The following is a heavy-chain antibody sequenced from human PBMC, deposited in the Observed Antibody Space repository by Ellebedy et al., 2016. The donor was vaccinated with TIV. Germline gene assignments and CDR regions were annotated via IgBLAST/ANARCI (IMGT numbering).Heavy chain of an antibody. CDR3: ARVLRWPTGFDC. CDR1: GFGFSDYY. D-gene: IGHD4-23*01. CDR2: ISNHGTTI. Sequence: GGSLRLSCGTSGFGFSDYYMSWIRQAPGKGLEWVSYISNHGTTISYAGSVKGRFTISRDNAKNSLYLQMNSLRVEDTALYYCARVLRWPTGFDCWGQGAVVTVSS. V-gene: IGHV3-11*01. J-gene: IGHJ4*02.